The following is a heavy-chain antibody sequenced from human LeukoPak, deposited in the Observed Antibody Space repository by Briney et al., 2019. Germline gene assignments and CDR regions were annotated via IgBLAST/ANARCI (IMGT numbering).Heavy chain of an antibody. CDR3: ATIPLIYGRPPVQFDP. CDR2: ISSSGSTI. CDR1: GFTFSSYE. J-gene: IGHJ5*02. D-gene: IGHD4-17*01. V-gene: IGHV3-48*03. Sequence: PGGSLRLSCAASGFTFSSYEMNWVRQAPGKGLEWVSYISSSGSTIYYADSVKGRFTISRDNAKNSLYLQMNSLRAEDTAVYYCATIPLIYGRPPVQFDPWGQGTLVTVSS.